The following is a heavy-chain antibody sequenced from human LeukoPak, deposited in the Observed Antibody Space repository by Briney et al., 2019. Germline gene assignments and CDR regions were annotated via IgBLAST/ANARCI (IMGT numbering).Heavy chain of an antibody. J-gene: IGHJ3*02. CDR3: ARGLETGYYFDAFDI. Sequence: SETLSLTCTVSGGSISSYYWSWIRQPAGKGLEWIGRIYTSGSTNYTPSLKSRVTMSVDTSKNQFSLNLSSVTAADTAVYYCARGLETGYYFDAFDIWGQGTMVTVSS. D-gene: IGHD3-9*01. V-gene: IGHV4-4*07. CDR2: IYTSGST. CDR1: GGSISSYY.